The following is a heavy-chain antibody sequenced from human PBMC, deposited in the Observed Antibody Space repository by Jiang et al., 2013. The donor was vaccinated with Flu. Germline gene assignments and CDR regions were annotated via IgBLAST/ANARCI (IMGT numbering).Heavy chain of an antibody. D-gene: IGHD3-9*01. CDR1: GFSLSTSGVG. Sequence: KPTQTLTLTCTFSGFSLSTSGVGVGWIRQPPGKALEWLALIYWDDDKRYSPSLKSRLTITKDTSKNQVVLTMTNMDPVDTATYYCAHADATGSSSTDAFDIWGQGTMVTVSS. V-gene: IGHV2-5*02. CDR2: IYWDDDK. J-gene: IGHJ3*02. CDR3: AHADATGSSSTDAFDI.